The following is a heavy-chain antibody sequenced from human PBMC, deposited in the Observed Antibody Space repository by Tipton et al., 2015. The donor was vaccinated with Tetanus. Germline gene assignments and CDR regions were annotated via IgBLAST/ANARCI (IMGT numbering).Heavy chain of an antibody. CDR3: ARDQAARPGYYGMAV. D-gene: IGHD6-6*01. CDR2: IYYSGSN. V-gene: IGHV4-31*03. J-gene: IGHJ6*02. CDR1: GGSISSGCYY. Sequence: LRLSCTVSGGSISSGCYYWSWIRQHPGKGLEWIGYIYYSGSNYYNPSLKSRVTISVDTSKNQFSPKLSSVTAADTAVYYCARDQAARPGYYGMAVWGQGTTVTVSS.